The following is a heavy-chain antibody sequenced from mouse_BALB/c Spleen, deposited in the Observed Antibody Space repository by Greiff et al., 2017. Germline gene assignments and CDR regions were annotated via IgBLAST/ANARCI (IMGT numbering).Heavy chain of an antibody. CDR3: ARKDYRYDHFDY. V-gene: IGHV1-9*01. J-gene: IGHJ2*01. Sequence: LVESGAELMKPGASVKISCKATGYTFSRYWIEWVKQRPGHGLEWIGEILPGSGSTNYNEKFKGKATFTADTSSNTAYMQLSSLTSEDSAVYYCARKDYRYDHFDYWGQGTTLTVSS. D-gene: IGHD2-14*01. CDR1: GYTFSRYW. CDR2: ILPGSGST.